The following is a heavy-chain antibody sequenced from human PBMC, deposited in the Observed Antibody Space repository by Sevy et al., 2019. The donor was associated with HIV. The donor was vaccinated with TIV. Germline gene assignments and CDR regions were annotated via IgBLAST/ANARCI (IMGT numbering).Heavy chain of an antibody. V-gene: IGHV3-30-3*01. Sequence: GGCLRLSCAASGFTFSSYAMHWVRQAPGKGLEWVAVISYDGSNKYYADSVKGRFTISRDNSKNTLYLQMNSLRAEDTAVYYCARDPYYYGSGSELGYYYYGMDVWGQGTTVTVSS. CDR2: ISYDGSNK. D-gene: IGHD3-10*01. CDR3: ARDPYYYGSGSELGYYYYGMDV. J-gene: IGHJ6*02. CDR1: GFTFSSYA.